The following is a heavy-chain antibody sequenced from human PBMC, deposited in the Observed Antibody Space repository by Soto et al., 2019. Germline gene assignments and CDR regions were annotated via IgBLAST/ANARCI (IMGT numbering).Heavy chain of an antibody. Sequence: QVQLQESGPGLVKPSETLSLTCAVSGDSISSPNWWSWYRQPPGKGLEWIGEMFASGSSNYNPSLSGRVTISLDTSKNHVSLKLTSLAAADTAIYYCAREGFDHRPDYWGQGIPVTVSS. J-gene: IGHJ4*02. V-gene: IGHV4-4*02. CDR3: AREGFDHRPDY. CDR1: GDSISSPNW. CDR2: MFASGSS.